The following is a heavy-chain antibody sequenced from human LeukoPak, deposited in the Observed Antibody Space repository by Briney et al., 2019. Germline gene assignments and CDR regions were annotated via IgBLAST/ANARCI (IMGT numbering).Heavy chain of an antibody. CDR3: TTHSEGVLAAVDY. CDR2: IKSKTDGGTT. D-gene: IGHD3-3*02. Sequence: GGSLRLSCAASGFTFSNAWMSWVRQAPGKGLEWVGRIKSKTDGGTTDYAAPVKGRFTISRDDSKNTLYLQMNSLKTEDTAVYYCTTHSEGVLAAVDYWGQGTLVTVSS. J-gene: IGHJ4*02. V-gene: IGHV3-15*01. CDR1: GFTFSNAW.